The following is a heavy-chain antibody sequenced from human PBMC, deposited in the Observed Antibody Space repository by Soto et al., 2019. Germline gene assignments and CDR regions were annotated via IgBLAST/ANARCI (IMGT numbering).Heavy chain of an antibody. J-gene: IGHJ5*02. CDR2: ISSSSSYI. CDR3: ARGQAAARTSWFDP. V-gene: IGHV3-21*01. CDR1: GLTLSSYS. D-gene: IGHD6-13*01. Sequence: PGGSRKLSRAATGLTLSSYSMNWVRQAPGKGLEWVSSISSSSSYIYYADSVKGRFTISRDNAKNSLYLQMNSLRAEDTAVYYCARGQAAARTSWFDPWGQGTLVTVSS.